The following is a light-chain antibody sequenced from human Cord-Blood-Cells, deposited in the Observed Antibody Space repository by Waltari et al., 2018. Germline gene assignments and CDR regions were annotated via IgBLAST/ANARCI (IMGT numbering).Light chain of an antibody. CDR1: QSISSY. Sequence: DIQMTQFPPSLSASVGDGVTITCRASQSISSYLNWYQQKPGKAPKLLIYAASSLQSWVPSRFSGSGSGTDFTLTISSLQPEDFATYYCQQSYSTPLTFGPGTKVDIK. J-gene: IGKJ3*01. CDR2: AAS. CDR3: QQSYSTPLT. V-gene: IGKV1-39*01.